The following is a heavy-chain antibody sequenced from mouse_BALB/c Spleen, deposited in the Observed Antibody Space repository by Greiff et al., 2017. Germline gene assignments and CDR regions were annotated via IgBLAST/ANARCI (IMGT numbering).Heavy chain of an antibody. CDR3: NAGWDGGFDY. V-gene: IGHV14-4*02. J-gene: IGHJ2*01. D-gene: IGHD4-1*01. CDR1: GFNIKDYY. CDR2: IDPENGDT. Sequence: EVQLQQSGAELVRSGASVKLSCTASGFNIKDYYMHWVKQRPEQGLEWIGWIDPENGDTEYAPKFQGKATMTADTSSNTAYLQLSSLTSEDTAVYYCNAGWDGGFDYWGQGTTLTVSS.